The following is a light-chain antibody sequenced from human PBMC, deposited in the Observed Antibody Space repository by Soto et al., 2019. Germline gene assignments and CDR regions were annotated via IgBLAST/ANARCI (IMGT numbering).Light chain of an antibody. CDR1: SSDIGDSNY. CDR3: CSYAGSYTLV. Sequence: QSALTQPRSVSGSPGQSVTISCTGTSSDIGDSNYVSWYQQHPGKAPKLLIYDVTRRPSGVPERFSGSKSGNTASLTISGLQAEDEADYFCCSYAGSYTLVFGGGTKVTVL. V-gene: IGLV2-11*01. CDR2: DVT. J-gene: IGLJ2*01.